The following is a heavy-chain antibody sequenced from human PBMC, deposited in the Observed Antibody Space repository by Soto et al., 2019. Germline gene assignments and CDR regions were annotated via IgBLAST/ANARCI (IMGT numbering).Heavy chain of an antibody. CDR2: VAPSDSYP. V-gene: IGHV5-10-1*01. CDR3: ARQGDLSPFDP. Sequence: GESLKISCSGFGYGFTSYWLSSVRQMPGKGLEWMGRVAPSDSYPNYSPSFQGHVTISADKSISTAYLQWSSLKASDTAMYDCARQGDLSPFDPWGQGTLVTVSA. J-gene: IGHJ5*02. CDR1: GYGFTSYW.